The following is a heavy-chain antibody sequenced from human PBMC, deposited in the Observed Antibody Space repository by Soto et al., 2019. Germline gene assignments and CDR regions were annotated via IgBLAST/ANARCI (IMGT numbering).Heavy chain of an antibody. J-gene: IGHJ6*02. CDR2: IGTAGDT. CDR3: ARGILWFGEGYYGMDV. Sequence: EVQLVESGGGLVQPGGSLRLSCAASGFTFSSYDMHWVRQATGKGLEWVSAIGTAGDTYYSGSVKGRFTISRENAKNSLYLQMNSLRAGDAAVYYCARGILWFGEGYYGMDVWGQGTTVTVSS. D-gene: IGHD3-10*01. CDR1: GFTFSSYD. V-gene: IGHV3-13*04.